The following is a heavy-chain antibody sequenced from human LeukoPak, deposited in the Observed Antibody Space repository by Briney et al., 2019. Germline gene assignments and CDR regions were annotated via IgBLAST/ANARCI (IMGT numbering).Heavy chain of an antibody. J-gene: IGHJ4*02. CDR2: ISASGRST. V-gene: IGHV3-23*01. CDR3: AREPVGYCSRAGCYTNDGNFDC. CDR1: GFMFSIFG. Sequence: GGSLRLSCTASGFMFSIFGMSWVRQAPGKGLEWVSAISASGRSTYYADSVKGRFTIFRDNSKNTLYLQMNSLRVEDTAVYYCAREPVGYCSRAGCYTNDGNFDCWGQGTLVTVSS. D-gene: IGHD2-2*02.